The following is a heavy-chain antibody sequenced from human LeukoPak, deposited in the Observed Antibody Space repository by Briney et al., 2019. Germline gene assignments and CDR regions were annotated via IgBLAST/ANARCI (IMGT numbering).Heavy chain of an antibody. Sequence: SETLSLTCTVSGGSISSYYWSWIRQPPGKGLEWIGYIYYSGSTNYNPSLKSRVTISVDTSKNQFSLKLSSVTAADTAVYYCARVWNDFDAFDIWGQGTMVTVSS. CDR3: ARVWNDFDAFDI. V-gene: IGHV4-59*01. D-gene: IGHD1-1*01. CDR1: GGSISSYY. CDR2: IYYSGST. J-gene: IGHJ3*02.